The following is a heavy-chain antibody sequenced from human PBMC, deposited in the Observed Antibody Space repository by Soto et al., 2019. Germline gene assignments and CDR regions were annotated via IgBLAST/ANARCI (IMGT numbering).Heavy chain of an antibody. J-gene: IGHJ6*02. CDR2: ISSSSSTI. CDR1: GFTFSSYS. V-gene: IGHV3-48*02. Sequence: GGSLRLSCAASGFTFSSYSMNWVRQAPGKGLEWVSYISSSSSTIYYADSVKGRFTISRDNAKNSLYLQMNSLRDEDTAVYYCARDYEFGPPDIVATSYYYYYGMDVWGQGTTVTVSS. CDR3: ARDYEFGPPDIVATSYYYYYGMDV. D-gene: IGHD5-12*01.